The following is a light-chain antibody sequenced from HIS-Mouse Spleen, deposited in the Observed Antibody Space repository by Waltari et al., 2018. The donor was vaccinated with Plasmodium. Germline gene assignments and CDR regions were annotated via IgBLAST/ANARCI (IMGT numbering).Light chain of an antibody. CDR3: YSTDSSGNHRV. CDR2: EDS. CDR1: ALPKQY. Sequence: SYELTQPPSVSVSPGKTARTTCSGDALPKQYAYWYQQKSGQAPVLVIYEDSKRPSGIPERFSGSSSGTMATLTISGAQVEDEADYYCYSTDSSGNHRVFGGGTKLTVL. V-gene: IGLV3-10*01. J-gene: IGLJ3*02.